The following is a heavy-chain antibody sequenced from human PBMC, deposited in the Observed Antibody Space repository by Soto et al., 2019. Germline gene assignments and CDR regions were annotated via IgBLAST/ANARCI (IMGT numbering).Heavy chain of an antibody. Sequence: QVQLVQSGTEVKKPGSSVKVSCKASGGTLTTYGISWVRQAPGQGLEWMGSIIPMFGITNYAHNIQGRVTITADTSTSTAYMELSSLRSEDTAVYYCAREEDLGFGELLSKWGQGTLVTVSS. V-gene: IGHV1-69*04. CDR2: IIPMFGIT. CDR1: GGTLTTYG. J-gene: IGHJ4*02. D-gene: IGHD3-10*01. CDR3: AREEDLGFGELLSK.